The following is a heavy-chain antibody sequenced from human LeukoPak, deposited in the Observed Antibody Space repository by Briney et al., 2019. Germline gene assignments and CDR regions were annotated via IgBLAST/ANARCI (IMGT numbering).Heavy chain of an antibody. Sequence: GESMKISCKGSGYCITSYWIGWVRRPAEKGLEWIGIIHPGDSANRYRPSFQGQVTISADKAISTAYLQWSSRMASDTAMYYCARRGVQLWTEGADYWGQGTLVTVSS. CDR3: ARRGVQLWTEGADY. J-gene: IGHJ4*02. CDR2: IHPGDSAN. V-gene: IGHV5-51*01. CDR1: GYCITSYW. D-gene: IGHD5-18*01.